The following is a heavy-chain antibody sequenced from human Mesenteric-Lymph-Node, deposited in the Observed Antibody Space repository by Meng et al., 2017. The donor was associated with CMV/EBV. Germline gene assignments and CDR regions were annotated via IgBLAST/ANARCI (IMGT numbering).Heavy chain of an antibody. CDR2: ISWNSDSI. CDR3: AKYSEMATNYYYGMDV. Sequence: GGSLRLSCAASGFTFEDYAMYWVRQAPGKGLEWVSGISWNSDSIGYADSVKGRFTISRDNAKKSLYLQMNSLRREDTALYYCAKYSEMATNYYYGMDVWGQGTTVTVSS. V-gene: IGHV3-9*01. J-gene: IGHJ6*02. CDR1: GFTFEDYA. D-gene: IGHD5-24*01.